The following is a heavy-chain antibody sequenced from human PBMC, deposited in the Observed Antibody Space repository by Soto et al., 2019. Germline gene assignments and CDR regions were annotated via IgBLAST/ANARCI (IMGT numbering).Heavy chain of an antibody. J-gene: IGHJ6*02. D-gene: IGHD3-10*01. CDR1: GFTFSSYG. CDR2: ISYDGSNK. V-gene: IGHV3-30*18. CDR3: ANSGEELLSYYYGMYV. Sequence: GGSLRLSCAASGFTFSSYGMHWVRQAPGKGLEWVAVISYDGSNKYYADSVKGRFTISRDNSKNTLYLQMNSRRAEDTAVYYCANSGEELLSYYYGMYVWGQGTTVTVSS.